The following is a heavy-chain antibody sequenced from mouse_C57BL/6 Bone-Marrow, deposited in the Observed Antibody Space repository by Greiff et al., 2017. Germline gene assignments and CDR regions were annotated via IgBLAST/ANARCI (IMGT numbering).Heavy chain of an antibody. CDR1: GFTFSSYA. Sequence: EVKLVESGEGLVKPGGSLKLSCAASGFTFSSYAMSWVRQTPEKRLEWVAYISSGGDYLYYADTVQGRFTISRDNDRNTLYLQMSSLKSEDTAMYYCTREGLGYDGYSGFAYWGQGTLVTVSA. V-gene: IGHV5-9-1*02. D-gene: IGHD2-3*01. J-gene: IGHJ3*01. CDR3: TREGLGYDGYSGFAY. CDR2: ISSGGDYL.